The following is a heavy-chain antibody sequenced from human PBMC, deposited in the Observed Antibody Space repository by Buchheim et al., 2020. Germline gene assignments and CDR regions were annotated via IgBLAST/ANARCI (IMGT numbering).Heavy chain of an antibody. V-gene: IGHV4-59*01. CDR2: ISYSGYT. CDR3: ARGVLGAVLLDN. D-gene: IGHD1-26*01. J-gene: IGHJ4*02. Sequence: QVQLQESGPGLVKPSETLSLTCTVPGGSISPYYWSWIWQPPGKGLEWIGYISYSGYTNYNASLKSRVTISVDMPKNKFSLNLSSVTAADTAVYFCARGVLGAVLLDNWGQGTL. CDR1: GGSISPYY.